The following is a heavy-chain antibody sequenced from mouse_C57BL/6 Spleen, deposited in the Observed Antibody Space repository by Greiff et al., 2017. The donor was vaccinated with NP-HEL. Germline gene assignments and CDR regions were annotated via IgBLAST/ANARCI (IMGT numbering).Heavy chain of an antibody. CDR1: GFNIKDYY. CDR2: IDPEDGET. J-gene: IGHJ2*01. Sequence: DVKLQESGAELVKPGASVKLSCTASGFNIKDYYMHWVKQRTEQGLEWIGRIDPEDGETKYAPKFQGKATITADTSSNTAYLQLSSLTSEDTAVYYCARVTIITTVVPFDYWGQGTTLTVSS. V-gene: IGHV14-2*01. CDR3: ARVTIITTVVPFDY. D-gene: IGHD1-1*01.